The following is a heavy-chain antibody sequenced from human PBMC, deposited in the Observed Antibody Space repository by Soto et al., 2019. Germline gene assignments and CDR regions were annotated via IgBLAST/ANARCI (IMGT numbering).Heavy chain of an antibody. D-gene: IGHD3-3*01. CDR1: GFSLSTSGVG. Sequence: GSGPALVNRTQTLTLTCTFSGFSLSTSGVGVGWIRQPPGKALEWLALIYWDDDKRYSPSLKSRLTITKDTSKNQVVLTMTNMDPVDTATYYCAHSPGYYDFWSGYYNWFDPWGQGTLVTVSS. CDR3: AHSPGYYDFWSGYYNWFDP. CDR2: IYWDDDK. V-gene: IGHV2-5*02. J-gene: IGHJ5*02.